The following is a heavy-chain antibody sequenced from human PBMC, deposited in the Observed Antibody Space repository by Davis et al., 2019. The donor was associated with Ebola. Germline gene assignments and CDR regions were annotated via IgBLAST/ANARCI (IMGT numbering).Heavy chain of an antibody. Sequence: GESLKISCAASGFTFRSYAMHWVRQAPGKGLEWVAVISYDGSNKYYADSVKGRFTISRDNSKNTLYLQMNSLRAEDTAVYYCARDCGDLWFGECYFDYWGQGTLVTVSS. V-gene: IGHV3-30-3*01. CDR2: ISYDGSNK. CDR1: GFTFRSYA. J-gene: IGHJ4*02. CDR3: ARDCGDLWFGECYFDY. D-gene: IGHD3-10*01.